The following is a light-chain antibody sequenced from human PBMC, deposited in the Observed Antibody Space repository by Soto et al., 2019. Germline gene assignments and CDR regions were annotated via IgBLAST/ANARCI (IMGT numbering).Light chain of an antibody. CDR2: DVT. CDR1: STDVGGYNY. J-gene: IGLJ1*01. Sequence: SALTQPASVSGSPGQSITISCTGTSTDVGGYNYVSWYQQHPDKAPKLMIYDVTNRPSGVSNRFSGSKSGNTASLTISGLLADDEADYYCSSYRSSSTLGVFGTGTKVTVL. CDR3: SSYRSSSTLGV. V-gene: IGLV2-14*03.